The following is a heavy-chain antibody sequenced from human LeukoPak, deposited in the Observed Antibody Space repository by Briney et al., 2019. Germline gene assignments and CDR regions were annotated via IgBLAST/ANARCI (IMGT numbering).Heavy chain of an antibody. Sequence: ASVKVSCKVSGYTLTELSMHWVRQAPGKGLEWMGGFDPEDGETIYAQKFQGRVTMTEDTSTDTAYMELSSLRSEDTAVYYCATDVLESYAFDIWAKGQWSPSLQ. V-gene: IGHV1-24*01. CDR3: ATDVLESYAFDI. D-gene: IGHD3-3*01. CDR2: FDPEDGET. J-gene: IGHJ3*02. CDR1: GYTLTELS.